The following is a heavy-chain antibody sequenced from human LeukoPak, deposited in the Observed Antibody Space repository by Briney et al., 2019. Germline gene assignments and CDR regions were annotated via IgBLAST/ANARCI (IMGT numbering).Heavy chain of an antibody. J-gene: IGHJ4*02. CDR1: GYTFTSYG. Sequence: ASVKVSCKASGYTFTSYGISWVRQAPGQGLEWMGWISAYNGNTNYAQKLQGRVTMTTDTSTSTVYMELSSLRSGDTAVFYCARDAMTSVTTSPYYFDYWGQRTLVTVSS. V-gene: IGHV1-18*01. CDR3: ARDAMTSVTTSPYYFDY. D-gene: IGHD4-17*01. CDR2: ISAYNGNT.